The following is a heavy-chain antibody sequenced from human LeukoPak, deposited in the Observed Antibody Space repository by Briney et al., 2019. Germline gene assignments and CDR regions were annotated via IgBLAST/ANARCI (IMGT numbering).Heavy chain of an antibody. D-gene: IGHD3-16*01. CDR1: GGSISSFY. V-gene: IGHV4-4*07. CDR3: ARGLGGASYYMDV. CDR2: VDTSGST. Sequence: RTSETLSLTCTVSGGSISSFYWSWVRQSAGKGLEWIGRVDTSGSTHYNPSLGSRVTMSLDTSNNHFSLKLSSVTVADTAVYYCARGLGGASYYMDVWGKGTTVTVSS. J-gene: IGHJ6*03.